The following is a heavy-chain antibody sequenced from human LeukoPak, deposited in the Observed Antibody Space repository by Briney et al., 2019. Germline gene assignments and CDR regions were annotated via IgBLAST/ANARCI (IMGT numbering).Heavy chain of an antibody. CDR1: GFTFNIYE. D-gene: IGHD2-21*01. J-gene: IGHJ4*02. Sequence: GGSLRLSCAASGFTFNIYEFNWVRQAPGKGLEWLSYIDGSGNSIYYADSVKGRFTISRDNAKSSLYLQMSSLRADDTAVYYCARECLTCGGDSYDYWGQGALVAVSS. V-gene: IGHV3-48*03. CDR3: ARECLTCGGDSYDY. CDR2: IDGSGNSI.